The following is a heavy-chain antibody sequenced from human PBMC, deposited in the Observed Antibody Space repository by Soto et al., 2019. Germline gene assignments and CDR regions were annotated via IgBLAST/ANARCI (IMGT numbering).Heavy chain of an antibody. Sequence: ASVKVSCKASGYTFTSYYMHWVRQAPGQGLEWMGIINPSGGSTSYAQKFQGRVTMTRDTSTSTVYMELSSLRSEDTAVYYCARLAPSIAVAEDDAFDIWGQGTMVTVSS. CDR3: ARLAPSIAVAEDDAFDI. J-gene: IGHJ3*02. V-gene: IGHV1-46*01. CDR2: INPSGGST. CDR1: GYTFTSYY. D-gene: IGHD6-19*01.